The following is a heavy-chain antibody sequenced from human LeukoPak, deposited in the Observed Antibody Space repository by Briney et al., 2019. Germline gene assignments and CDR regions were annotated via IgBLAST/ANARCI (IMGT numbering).Heavy chain of an antibody. Sequence: GESLKISCKGSGYRFTSYWIGWVRQMPGKGLEWMGIIYPGDSDTRYSPSFQGQVTISADKSISTAYLQWSSLKASDTAMYYCARTSTIFGVVRSPFDPWGQGTLVTVSS. CDR2: IYPGDSDT. D-gene: IGHD3-3*01. CDR3: ARTSTIFGVVRSPFDP. J-gene: IGHJ5*02. CDR1: GYRFTSYW. V-gene: IGHV5-51*01.